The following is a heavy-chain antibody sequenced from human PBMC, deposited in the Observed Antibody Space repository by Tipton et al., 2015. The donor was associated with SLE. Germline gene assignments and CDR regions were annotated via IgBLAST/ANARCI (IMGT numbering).Heavy chain of an antibody. Sequence: LRLSCTVSGGSISSYYWSWIRQPPGKGLECIGYIYYSGSTNYNPSLKSRVTISVDTSKNQFSLKLSSVTAADTAVYYCARDGEGSSWGGYFDYWGQGTLVTVSS. CDR1: GGSISSYY. J-gene: IGHJ4*02. CDR3: ARDGEGSSWGGYFDY. CDR2: IYYSGST. D-gene: IGHD3-10*01. V-gene: IGHV4-59*01.